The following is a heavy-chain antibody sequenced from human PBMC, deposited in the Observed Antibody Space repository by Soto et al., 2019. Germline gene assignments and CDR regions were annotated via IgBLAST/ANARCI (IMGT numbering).Heavy chain of an antibody. D-gene: IGHD4-4*01. CDR1: GSTFSPYY. Sequence: QVQLVQSGAEVKKPGASVKVSCKASGSTFSPYYMHWVRQAPVQGYEWMGIINPSGGSTTYHQKFQGRVTMTRETTTTKVYMELSSLKSEYTAVYYCARYDYNGYYYDYWGQGTRVTVSS. V-gene: IGHV1-46*01. CDR3: ARYDYNGYYYDY. J-gene: IGHJ4*02. CDR2: INPSGGST.